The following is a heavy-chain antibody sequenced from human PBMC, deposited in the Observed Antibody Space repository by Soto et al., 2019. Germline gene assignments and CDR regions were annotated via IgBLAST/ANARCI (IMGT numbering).Heavy chain of an antibody. V-gene: IGHV4-59*01. Sequence: SETLSLTCTVSGGSISSYYWSWIRQPPGKGLEWIGYIYYSGSTNYNPSLKSRVTISVDTSKNQFSLKLSSVTAADTAVYYCARSYYDILTGYYSIRFDPWGQGTLVTVSS. J-gene: IGHJ5*02. CDR2: IYYSGST. D-gene: IGHD3-9*01. CDR3: ARSYYDILTGYYSIRFDP. CDR1: GGSISSYY.